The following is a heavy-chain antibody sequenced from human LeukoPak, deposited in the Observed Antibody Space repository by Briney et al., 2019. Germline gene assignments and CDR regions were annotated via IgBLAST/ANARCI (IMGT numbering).Heavy chain of an antibody. D-gene: IGHD2-2*01. J-gene: IGHJ6*02. V-gene: IGHV1-8*01. Sequence: ASVKVSCKASGYTFTSYDINWVRQATGQGLEWMGWMNPNSGNTGHAQKFQGRVTMTRNPSISTAYMELSSLGSEDTAVFYCARGLGMPGRDGMDVWGQGTTVTVSS. CDR1: GYTFTSYD. CDR2: MNPNSGNT. CDR3: ARGLGMPGRDGMDV.